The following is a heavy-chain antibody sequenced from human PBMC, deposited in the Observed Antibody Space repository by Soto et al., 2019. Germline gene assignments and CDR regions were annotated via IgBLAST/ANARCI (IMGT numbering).Heavy chain of an antibody. CDR3: ARDHPLRGAAAGKGYYYGMNV. Sequence: QVQLQESGPGLVKPSQTLSLTCTVSGGSISSGGYYWSWIRQHPGKGLEWIGYIYYSGSTYYNPSLKSRVTIAVDTSKNQFSLKLSSVTAADTAVYYCARDHPLRGAAAGKGYYYGMNVWGKGTTVPLSS. J-gene: IGHJ6*04. CDR1: GGSISSGGYY. CDR2: IYYSGST. V-gene: IGHV4-31*03. D-gene: IGHD6-13*01.